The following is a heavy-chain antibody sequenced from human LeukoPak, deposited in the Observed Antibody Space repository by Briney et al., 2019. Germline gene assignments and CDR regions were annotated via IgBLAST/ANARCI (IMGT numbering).Heavy chain of an antibody. CDR1: GDSISTSSYY. J-gene: IGHJ4*02. CDR2: INHSGST. CDR3: ARGPIAVAGIDY. V-gene: IGHV4-39*07. Sequence: PSETLSLTCSVSGDSISTSSYYWSWIRQPPGKGLEWIGEINHSGSTNYNPSLKSRVTISVDTSKNQFSLKLSSVTAADTAVYYCARGPIAVAGIDYWGQGTLVTVSS. D-gene: IGHD6-19*01.